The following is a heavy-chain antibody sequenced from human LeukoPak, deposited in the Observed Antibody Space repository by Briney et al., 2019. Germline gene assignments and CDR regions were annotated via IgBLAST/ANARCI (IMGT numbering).Heavy chain of an antibody. CDR3: ARINRYYDILTGYYPKTGRPYNWFDP. CDR2: LNWNGEST. J-gene: IGHJ5*02. D-gene: IGHD3-9*01. V-gene: IGHV3-20*04. CDR1: GFIFNDFG. Sequence: GGSLRLSCTASGFIFNDFGLTWVRQAPGKGLEWVSSLNWNGESTGYADSAKGRFTISRDNAKNSLYLQMNSLRAEDTAVYYCARINRYYDILTGYYPKTGRPYNWFDPWGQGTLVTVSS.